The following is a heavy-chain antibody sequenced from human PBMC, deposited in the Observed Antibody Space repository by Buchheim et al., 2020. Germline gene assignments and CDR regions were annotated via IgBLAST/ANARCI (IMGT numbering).Heavy chain of an antibody. J-gene: IGHJ4*02. CDR1: GGSFSGYY. D-gene: IGHD6-13*01. CDR3: ARGSRGAGNGFDAY. Sequence: QVQLQQWGAGLLKPSETLSLTCAVYGGSFSGYYWSWIRQPPGKGLEWIGEINHSGSTNYNPSLKSRVTISVDTSKNQFSQKLSSVTAADTAVYYCARGSRGAGNGFDAYWGQGTL. CDR2: INHSGST. V-gene: IGHV4-34*01.